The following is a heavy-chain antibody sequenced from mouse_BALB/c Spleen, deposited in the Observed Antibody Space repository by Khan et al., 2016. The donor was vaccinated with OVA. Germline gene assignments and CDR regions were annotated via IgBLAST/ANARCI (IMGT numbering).Heavy chain of an antibody. CDR2: IDYSGRA. CDR3: ARGLRYFDY. D-gene: IGHD3-1*01. CDR1: GYSITSDSA. J-gene: IGHJ2*01. Sequence: EVKLLESGPGLVKPSQSLSLTCTVTGYSITSDSAWNWIRQFPGNKLEWMGYIDYSGRANYNPSLKSRISITRDTSKNQFFLQLNSVTTEDTDTYYCARGLRYFDYWGQGTTLTVSS. V-gene: IGHV3-2*02.